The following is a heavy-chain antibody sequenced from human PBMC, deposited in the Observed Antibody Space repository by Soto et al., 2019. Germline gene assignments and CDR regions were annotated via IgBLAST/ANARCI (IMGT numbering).Heavy chain of an antibody. CDR2: VSHDGRNT. CDR1: GFTCSDYA. D-gene: IGHD6-19*01. Sequence: VKLVESGGGVVQPGRSLRLSCAASGFTCSDYAMHWVRQAPGKGLEWMAVVSHDGRNTHYTDSLKGRFTISRDSSKNTVSLEMTTLRAEDTAVYYCAKGGRQWLVTSDFNYWGQGALVTVSS. V-gene: IGHV3-30*18. J-gene: IGHJ4*02. CDR3: AKGGRQWLVTSDFNY.